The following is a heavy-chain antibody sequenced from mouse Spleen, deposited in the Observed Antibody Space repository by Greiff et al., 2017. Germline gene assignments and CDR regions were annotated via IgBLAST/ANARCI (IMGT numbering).Heavy chain of an antibody. D-gene: IGHD1-1*01. V-gene: IGHV7-3*01. J-gene: IGHJ3*01. CDR1: GFTFTDYY. CDR2: IRKKANGYTT. Sequence: EVNLVESGGGLVQPGGSLSLSCAASGFTFTDYYMSWVRQPPGKALEWLGFIRKKANGYTTEYSASVKGRFTISRDNSQSILYLQMNALGAEDSATYYCARDVDYYGFAYWGQGTLVTVSA. CDR3: ARDVDYYGFAY.